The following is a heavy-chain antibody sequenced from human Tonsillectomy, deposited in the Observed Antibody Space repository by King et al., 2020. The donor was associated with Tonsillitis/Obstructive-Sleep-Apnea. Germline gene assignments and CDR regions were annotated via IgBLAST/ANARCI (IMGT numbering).Heavy chain of an antibody. CDR2: ISSSSSTI. CDR1: GFTFSSYS. D-gene: IGHD6-19*01. Sequence: VQLVESGGGLVQPGGSLRLSCAASGFTFSSYSMNWVRQAPGKGLEWVSYISSSSSTIYYADSVKGRFTISRDNAKNSLYLHMNSLRDEDTAVYYCARDMAVAGPAENYWGQGTLVTVSS. J-gene: IGHJ4*02. CDR3: ARDMAVAGPAENY. V-gene: IGHV3-48*02.